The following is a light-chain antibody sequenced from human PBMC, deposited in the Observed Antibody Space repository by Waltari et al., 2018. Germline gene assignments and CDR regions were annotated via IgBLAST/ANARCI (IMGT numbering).Light chain of an antibody. CDR1: QDIGNR. CDR3: QHAKSFPIT. Sequence: DIQMTQSPSSVSASIGDRVTITCRASQDIGNRLAWYQQKPGKAPNLLIYGTSSLQTGVPSRFSGSGSGTEFTLTISSLQPEDFATYYCQHAKSFPITFGPVTKVDIK. V-gene: IGKV1-12*01. CDR2: GTS. J-gene: IGKJ3*01.